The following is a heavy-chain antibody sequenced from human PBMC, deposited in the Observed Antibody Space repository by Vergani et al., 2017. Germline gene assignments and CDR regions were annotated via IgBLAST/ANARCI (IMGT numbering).Heavy chain of an antibody. D-gene: IGHD3-10*01. CDR3: AHTARVRGVTPHRGENWFDP. V-gene: IGHV2-5*01. CDR2: TYWNDDK. CDR1: GFSLSTSGVG. J-gene: IGHJ5*02. Sequence: QITLKESGPTLVKPTHPLTLTCPFSGFSLSTSGVGVGWIRQPPGKALEWLAITYWNDDKRYRPFLKSSLTITKDTTKNPVVLTMTNMDPVDTATYCWAHTARVRGVTPHRGENWFDPWGQGTLVTVSS.